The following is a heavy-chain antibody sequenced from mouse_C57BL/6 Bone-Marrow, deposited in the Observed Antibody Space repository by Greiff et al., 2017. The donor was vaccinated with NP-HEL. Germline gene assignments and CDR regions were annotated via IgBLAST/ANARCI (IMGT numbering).Heavy chain of an antibody. V-gene: IGHV1-72*01. J-gene: IGHJ2*01. CDR3: ARYYYGSSSFDY. CDR1: GYTLTSYL. CDR2: IDPNSGGT. Sequence: VQLQQPGAELVKPGASVKLSCKASGYTLTSYLMHWVKQRPGRGLRGIGRIDPNSGGTKYNEKFKSKATLTVDKPSSTAYMQLNSLTSEDSAVYYGARYYYGSSSFDYWGQGTTLTVSS. D-gene: IGHD1-1*01.